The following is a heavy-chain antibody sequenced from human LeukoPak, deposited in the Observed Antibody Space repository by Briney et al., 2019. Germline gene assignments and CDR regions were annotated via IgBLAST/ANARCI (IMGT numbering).Heavy chain of an antibody. CDR1: GFTFSDYS. CDR3: AREYFDWLFYY. J-gene: IGHJ4*02. V-gene: IGHV3-21*01. D-gene: IGHD3-9*01. Sequence: GGSLRLSCAASGFTFSDYSMNWVRQAPGKGLEWVSSISSSSSYIFYADSVKGRFTISRDNAKNSLYLQMNSLRAGDTAVYFCAREYFDWLFYYWGQGTLVTVSS. CDR2: ISSSSSYI.